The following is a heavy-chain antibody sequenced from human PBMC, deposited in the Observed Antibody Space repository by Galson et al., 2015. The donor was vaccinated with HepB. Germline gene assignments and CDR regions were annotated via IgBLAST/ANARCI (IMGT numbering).Heavy chain of an antibody. D-gene: IGHD3-22*01. J-gene: IGHJ4*02. V-gene: IGHV3-23*01. CDR1: GFTFSSYA. CDR3: AKDPDDSSGYSNY. CDR2: ISGSGGST. Sequence: SLRLSCAASGFTFSSYAMGWVRQAPGKGLEWVSAISGSGGSTYYADSVKGRFTISRDNSKNTLYLQMNSLRAEDTAVYYCAKDPDDSSGYSNYWGQGTLVTVSS.